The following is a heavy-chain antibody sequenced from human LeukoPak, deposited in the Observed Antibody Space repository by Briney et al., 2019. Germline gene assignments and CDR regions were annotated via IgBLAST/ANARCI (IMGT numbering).Heavy chain of an antibody. CDR1: GFTFSSYE. Sequence: PGGSLRLSCAASGFTFSSYEMNWVRQAPGKGLEWVSYISSSGSIIYYADSVKGRFTISRDNAKNTLYLQMNSLRAEDTAVYYCARSYPFDYWGQGTLVTVSS. D-gene: IGHD1-26*01. CDR2: ISSSGSII. J-gene: IGHJ4*02. V-gene: IGHV3-48*03. CDR3: ARSYPFDY.